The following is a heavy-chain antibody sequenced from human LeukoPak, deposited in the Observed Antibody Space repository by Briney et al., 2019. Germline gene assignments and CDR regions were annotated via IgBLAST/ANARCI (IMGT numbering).Heavy chain of an antibody. CDR1: GDSVSTDSAA. CDR2: TYYRSKWYN. V-gene: IGHV6-1*01. Sequence: SQTLSLTCAISGDSVSTDSAAWSWIRQSPSRGLEWLTRTYYRSKWYNDYALSVKSRITINPDTSKNQFSLQLNSVTPEDTAVYYCAREYSSTFDIWGQGTMVTVSS. D-gene: IGHD2-2*01. CDR3: AREYSSTFDI. J-gene: IGHJ3*02.